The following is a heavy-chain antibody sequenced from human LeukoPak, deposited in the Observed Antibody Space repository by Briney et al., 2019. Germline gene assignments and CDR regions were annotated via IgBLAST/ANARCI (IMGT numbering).Heavy chain of an antibody. D-gene: IGHD3-3*01. Sequence: GRSLRLSCAASGFTFSSYGMHWVRQAPGKGLEWVAFIRYDGSNKYYADSVKGRFTISRDDAKNSLYLQMNSLRAEDTAVYYCARVKDFWSGYFSYYFDYWGQGTLVTVSS. CDR3: ARVKDFWSGYFSYYFDY. CDR1: GFTFSSYG. J-gene: IGHJ4*02. CDR2: IRYDGSNK. V-gene: IGHV3-33*08.